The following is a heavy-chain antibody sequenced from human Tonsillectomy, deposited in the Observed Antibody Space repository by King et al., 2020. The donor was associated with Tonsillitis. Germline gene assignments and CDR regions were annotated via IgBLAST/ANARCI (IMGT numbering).Heavy chain of an antibody. CDR1: GFTFSDYY. CDR2: ISSSGSTI. Sequence: VQLVESGGGLVKPGGSLRLSCAASGFTFSDYYMSWIRQAPGKGLEWVSYISSSGSTIYYADSVKGRFTISRDNAKNSLYLQMNSLRAEDTAVYYCASDCSSTSCLYDAFDIWGQGTMVTVSS. J-gene: IGHJ3*02. CDR3: ASDCSSTSCLYDAFDI. D-gene: IGHD2-2*01. V-gene: IGHV3-11*01.